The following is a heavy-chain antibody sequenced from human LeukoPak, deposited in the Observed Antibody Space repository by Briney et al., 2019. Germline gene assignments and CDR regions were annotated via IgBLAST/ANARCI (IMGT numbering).Heavy chain of an antibody. CDR1: GGSFSGYY. CDR2: INHSGST. D-gene: IGHD6-13*01. J-gene: IGHJ2*01. CDR3: ARHGPSSWQYWYFDL. V-gene: IGHV4-34*01. Sequence: SETLSLTCAVYGGSFSGYYWSWIRQPPGKGLEWIGEINHSGSTNYNPSLKSRVTISVDTSKNQFSLKLGSVTAADTAVYYCARHGPSSWQYWYFDLWGRGTLVTVSS.